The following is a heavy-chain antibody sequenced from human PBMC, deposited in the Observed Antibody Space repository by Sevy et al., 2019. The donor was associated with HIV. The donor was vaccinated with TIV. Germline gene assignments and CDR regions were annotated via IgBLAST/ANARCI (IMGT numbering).Heavy chain of an antibody. CDR2: IKEDGSET. CDR1: EFTFIKFA. J-gene: IGHJ4*02. CDR3: ARGWAYPDS. Sequence: GGSLRLSCAASEFTFIKFAMSWVRQAPGKGREWVASIKEDGSETYYVDSVKGRFTISRDNAKNSLFLQMNILRAEDTAVYYCARGWAYPDSWGQGSLVTVSS. V-gene: IGHV3-7*03.